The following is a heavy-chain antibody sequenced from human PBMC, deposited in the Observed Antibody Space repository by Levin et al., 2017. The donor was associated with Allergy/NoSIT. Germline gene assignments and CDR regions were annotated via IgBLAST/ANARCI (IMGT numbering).Heavy chain of an antibody. J-gene: IGHJ6*03. CDR1: GGSFSGYY. Sequence: SETLSLTCAVYGGSFSGYYWSWIRQPPGKGLEWIGEINHSGSTNYNPSLKSRVTISVDTSKNQFSLKLSSVTAADTAVYYCARGGYCSSTSCYDLYYYYYYMDGWGKGTTVTVSS. V-gene: IGHV4-34*01. D-gene: IGHD2-2*01. CDR2: INHSGST. CDR3: ARGGYCSSTSCYDLYYYYYYMDG.